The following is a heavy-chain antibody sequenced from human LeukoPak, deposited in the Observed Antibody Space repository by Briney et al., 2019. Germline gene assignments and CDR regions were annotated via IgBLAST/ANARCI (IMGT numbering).Heavy chain of an antibody. CDR1: GYRFSTYW. D-gene: IGHD3-22*01. V-gene: IGHV5-51*01. CDR2: IYPGDSDT. CDR3: ARPNITSYYDSRGYDAFDV. J-gene: IGHJ3*01. Sequence: GESLKISCKGSGYRFSTYWIAWVRQMPGKGLEWMGIIYPGDSDTRYSPSLQGQVTISADKSVNTAYLQWSSLKAPDTAMYYCARPNITSYYDSRGYDAFDVWGQGTMVTVYS.